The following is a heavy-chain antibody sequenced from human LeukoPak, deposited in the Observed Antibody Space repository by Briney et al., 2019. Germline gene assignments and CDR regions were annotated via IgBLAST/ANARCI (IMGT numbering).Heavy chain of an antibody. CDR2: INTNTGNP. J-gene: IGHJ4*02. V-gene: IGHV7-4-1*02. D-gene: IGHD6-19*01. Sequence: ASVKVSCKASGYSFSRYAMNWVRQAPGQGLEWMGWINTNTGNPTYAQGFTGRFVFSLDTSVNTAYLQISSLKAEDTAVYYCAREVAYGSGWNTLDYWGQGTLVTVSS. CDR1: GYSFSRYA. CDR3: AREVAYGSGWNTLDY.